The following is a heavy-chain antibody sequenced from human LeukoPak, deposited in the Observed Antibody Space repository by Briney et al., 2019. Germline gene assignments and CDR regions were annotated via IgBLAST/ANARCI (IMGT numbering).Heavy chain of an antibody. Sequence: GGSLRLSCAASGFTFSTYWMNWVRQAPGKGLEWVANIKQDGGGKYYVDSVKGRFTISRDNAKNSLYLQMNSLRAEDTAVYYCAELGITMIGGVWGKGTTVTISS. J-gene: IGHJ6*04. CDR3: AELGITMIGGV. CDR2: IKQDGGGK. V-gene: IGHV3-7*01. D-gene: IGHD3-10*02. CDR1: GFTFSTYW.